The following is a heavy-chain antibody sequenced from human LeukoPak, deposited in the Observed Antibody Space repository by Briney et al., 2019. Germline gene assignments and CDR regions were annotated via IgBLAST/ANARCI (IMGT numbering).Heavy chain of an antibody. V-gene: IGHV3-33*01. Sequence: GGSLRLSCAASGFTFSSYGMHWVRQAPGKGLEWVAVLWYAGSNKYFADSVKGRFTISRDNSKNTLYLQRNSLRAEDTAVYYCARGIRDEWGMDVWGQGTTVTVSS. CDR3: ARGIRDEWGMDV. CDR1: GFTFSSYG. D-gene: IGHD3-3*01. CDR2: LWYAGSNK. J-gene: IGHJ6*02.